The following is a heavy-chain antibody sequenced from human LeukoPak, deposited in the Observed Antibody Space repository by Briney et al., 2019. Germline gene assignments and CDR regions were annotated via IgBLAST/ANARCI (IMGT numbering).Heavy chain of an antibody. V-gene: IGHV3-30*18. Sequence: GGSLRLSCAASGFTFSSYGMHWVRQAPGKGLEWVAVISYDGSNKYYADSVKGRFTISRDNSKNTLYLQMNSLRAEDTAVYYCAKDFGTYSSSWYFDYWGQGTLVTVSS. CDR1: GFTFSSYG. CDR2: ISYDGSNK. CDR3: AKDFGTYSSSWYFDY. J-gene: IGHJ4*02. D-gene: IGHD6-13*01.